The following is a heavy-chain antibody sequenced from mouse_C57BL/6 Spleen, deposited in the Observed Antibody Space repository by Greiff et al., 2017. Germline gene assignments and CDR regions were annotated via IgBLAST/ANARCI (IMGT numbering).Heavy chain of an antibody. CDR1: GYTFTDYY. D-gene: IGHD1-1*01. Sequence: VQLQQSGPELVKPGASVKISCKASGYTFTDYYMNWVKQSHGKSLEWIGDINPNNGGTSYNQKFKGKATLTVDKSSSTACMELRSLTSEDSAVYYCARCDYGISSYYAMDYWGQGTSVTVSS. V-gene: IGHV1-26*01. CDR3: ARCDYGISSYYAMDY. J-gene: IGHJ4*01. CDR2: INPNNGGT.